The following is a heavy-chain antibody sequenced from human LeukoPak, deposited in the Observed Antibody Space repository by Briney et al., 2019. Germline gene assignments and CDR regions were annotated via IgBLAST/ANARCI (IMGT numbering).Heavy chain of an antibody. D-gene: IGHD6-19*01. V-gene: IGHV3-23*01. Sequence: HPGGSLRLSCAASGFTFSSYAMSWVRQAPGKGLEWVSTFSGSGGSTHYADSVKGRFTISRDNSKNTLYLQMNSLRAEDTAVYYCAKDFARSGWDSGANLVWYFDLWGRGTLVTVSS. CDR2: FSGSGGST. CDR3: AKDFARSGWDSGANLVWYFDL. CDR1: GFTFSSYA. J-gene: IGHJ2*01.